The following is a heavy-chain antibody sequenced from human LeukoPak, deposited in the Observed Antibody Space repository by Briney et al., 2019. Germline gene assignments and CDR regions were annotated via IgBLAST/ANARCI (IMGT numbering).Heavy chain of an antibody. CDR3: ARDVAGMDGY. CDR1: GFTFSSYW. CDR2: IVSDGSTT. V-gene: IGHV3-74*01. D-gene: IGHD2-15*01. Sequence: QSGGSLRLSCAASGFTFSSYWMHWVRQAPGKGLVWVSRIVSDGSTTTYADSVKGRFTISRDNAKNTLYLQMNSLRAEDTAVYYCARDVAGMDGYWGQGTLVTVSS. J-gene: IGHJ4*02.